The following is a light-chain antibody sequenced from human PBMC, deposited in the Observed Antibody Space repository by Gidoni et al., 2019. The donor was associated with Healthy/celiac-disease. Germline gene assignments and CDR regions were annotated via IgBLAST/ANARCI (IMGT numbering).Light chain of an antibody. Sequence: QSALTQPASVSGSPGQSITISCTGTSSDVGGYNYVSWYQQHPGKAPKLMIYYVSNRPSGVSNRFSGSNSGNTASLTISGLQAEDEADYYCSSYTSSSTLDWVFGGGTKLTVL. CDR1: SSDVGGYNY. CDR3: SSYTSSSTLDWV. V-gene: IGLV2-14*03. J-gene: IGLJ3*02. CDR2: YVS.